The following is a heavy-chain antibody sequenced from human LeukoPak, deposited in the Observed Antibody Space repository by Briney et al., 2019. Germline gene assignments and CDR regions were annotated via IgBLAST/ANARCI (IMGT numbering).Heavy chain of an antibody. CDR2: IYDDGST. D-gene: IGHD2-21*02. Sequence: GDSLRLSCVVSGLTVSRKFMNWVRQAPGKGLEWVSGIYDDGSTFYADSVKGRFSISRDTSRNTLSLQMSSLRAEDTAVYFCASCGNDCDPRETAWVDFLHWGQGTLVTVSS. CDR1: GLTVSRKF. J-gene: IGHJ1*01. V-gene: IGHV3-66*01. CDR3: ASCGNDCDPRETAWVDFLH.